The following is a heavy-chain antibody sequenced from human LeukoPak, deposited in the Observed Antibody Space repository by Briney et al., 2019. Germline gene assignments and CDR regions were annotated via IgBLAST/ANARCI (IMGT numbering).Heavy chain of an antibody. J-gene: IGHJ3*02. Sequence: GGSLRLSCAASGFTFSTYGMHWVRQAPGKGLEWVAFIRYDGSNKYYADSVKGRFTISRDNSKNTLYLQMNSLRAEDTAVYYCARGQQWLVLAFDIWGQGTMVTVSS. CDR3: ARGQQWLVLAFDI. V-gene: IGHV3-30*02. D-gene: IGHD6-19*01. CDR2: IRYDGSNK. CDR1: GFTFSTYG.